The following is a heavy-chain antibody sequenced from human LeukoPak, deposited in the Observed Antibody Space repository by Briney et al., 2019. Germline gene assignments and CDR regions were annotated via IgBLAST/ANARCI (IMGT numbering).Heavy chain of an antibody. CDR3: ASLDSYYDILTGYYTFKDY. Sequence: PSETLSLTCTVSGGSISSSSYYWGWIRQPPGKGLEWIGSIYYSGSTYYNPSLKSRVTISVDTSKNQFSLKLSSVTAADTAVYYCASLDSYYDILTGYYTFKDYWGQGTLVTVSS. CDR2: IYYSGST. J-gene: IGHJ4*02. V-gene: IGHV4-39*01. CDR1: GGSISSSSYY. D-gene: IGHD3-9*01.